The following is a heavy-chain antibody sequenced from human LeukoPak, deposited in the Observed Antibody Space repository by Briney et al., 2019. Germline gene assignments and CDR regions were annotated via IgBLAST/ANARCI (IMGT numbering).Heavy chain of an antibody. CDR2: VKSKTNGGTI. D-gene: IGHD3-16*01. Sequence: GGSLRLSCAASGFTFSNAWMSWVRQAPGKGLEWVGRVKSKTNGGTIDYAAPVKGRFTISRDNSRSTLYLQMNSLRAEDTAIYYCAKVPEAHYSYGPLWFDPWGQGTLVTVSS. J-gene: IGHJ5*02. V-gene: IGHV3-15*01. CDR3: AKVPEAHYSYGPLWFDP. CDR1: GFTFSNAW.